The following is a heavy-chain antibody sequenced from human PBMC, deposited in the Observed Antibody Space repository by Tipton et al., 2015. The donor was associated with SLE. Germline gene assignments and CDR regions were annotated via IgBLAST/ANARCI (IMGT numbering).Heavy chain of an antibody. CDR1: GASISSGSYY. D-gene: IGHD6-13*01. CDR2: VYSSGTT. J-gene: IGHJ3*02. Sequence: TLSLTCTVSGASISSGSYYWNWIRQPAGKGLEWIGRVYSSGTTNYNSSLKSRVTISVDTSKNQFSLNLSSVTAADTAVYYCARDGGSSWSLDAFDTWGQGTMVTVSS. V-gene: IGHV4-61*02. CDR3: ARDGGSSWSLDAFDT.